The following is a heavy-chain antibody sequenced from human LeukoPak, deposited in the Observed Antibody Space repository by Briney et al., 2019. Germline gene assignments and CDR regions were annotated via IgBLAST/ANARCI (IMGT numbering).Heavy chain of an antibody. CDR2: ISSSGSTI. V-gene: IGHV3-11*01. CDR1: GFTFSDYY. J-gene: IGHJ4*02. D-gene: IGHD3-22*01. Sequence: GGSLGLSCAASGFTFSDYYMSWIRQAPGKGLEWVSYISSSGSTIYYADSVKGRFTISRDNAKNSLYLQMNSLRAEDTAVYYCAREANVGDYYDSSGYVGYWGQGTLVTVSS. CDR3: AREANVGDYYDSSGYVGY.